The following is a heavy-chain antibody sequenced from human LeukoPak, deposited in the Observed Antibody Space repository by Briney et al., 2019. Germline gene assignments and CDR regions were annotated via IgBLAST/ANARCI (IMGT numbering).Heavy chain of an antibody. CDR3: VRSWGTGWFDP. Sequence: GGSLRLSCAASGFTFSSYWVNWVRQAPGKGPVWVSRINGGGSSTNYADSVKGRFTISRDNAKNTLSLQINTLSAEDTAVYYCVRSWGTGWFDPWGQGTLVTVSS. D-gene: IGHD3-16*01. J-gene: IGHJ5*02. V-gene: IGHV3-74*01. CDR2: INGGGSST. CDR1: GFTFSSYW.